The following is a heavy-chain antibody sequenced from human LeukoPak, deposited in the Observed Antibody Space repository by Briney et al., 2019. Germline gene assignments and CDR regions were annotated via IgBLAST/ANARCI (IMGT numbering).Heavy chain of an antibody. V-gene: IGHV4-39*07. CDR2: INHSGST. J-gene: IGHJ5*02. CDR1: GGSISSGGYY. CDR3: ARVYLEWLLGPRYNWFDP. D-gene: IGHD3-3*01. Sequence: PSETLSLTCTVSGGSISSGGYYWSWIRQPPGKGLEWIGEINHSGSTNHNPSLKSRVTISVDTSKNQFSLKLSSVTAADTAVYYCARVYLEWLLGPRYNWFDPWGQGTLVTVSS.